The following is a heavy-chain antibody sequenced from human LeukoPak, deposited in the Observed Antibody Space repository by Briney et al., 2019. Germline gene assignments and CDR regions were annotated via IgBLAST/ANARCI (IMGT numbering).Heavy chain of an antibody. V-gene: IGHV3-7*04. CDR2: INEDESKE. D-gene: IGHD5-12*01. J-gene: IGHJ4*02. CDR1: GFPFRRYW. Sequence: GGSLRLSCAASGFPFRRYWMSWVRQAPGKGLEWVGNINEDESKEYYMDSVKGRFTISRDNAKNSLYLQMNSLRAEDTAVYYCTRDSPGYGAYDFDWGQGTLVTVSS. CDR3: TRDSPGYGAYDFD.